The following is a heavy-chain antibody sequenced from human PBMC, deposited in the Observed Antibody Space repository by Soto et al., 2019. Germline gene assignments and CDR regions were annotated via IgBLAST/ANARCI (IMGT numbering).Heavy chain of an antibody. V-gene: IGHV3-23*01. J-gene: IGHJ5*02. CDR3: ARVFRPDYSNWFDP. D-gene: IGHD2-15*01. Sequence: GGSLRLSCAASGFTFSSYGMSWFRQAPGKGLEWVSAISGSGASTFYADSVKGRFTVSRDRSENTLFLQMSNLRAEDTAVYYCARVFRPDYSNWFDPWGQGTLVTVSS. CDR2: ISGSGAST. CDR1: GFTFSSYG.